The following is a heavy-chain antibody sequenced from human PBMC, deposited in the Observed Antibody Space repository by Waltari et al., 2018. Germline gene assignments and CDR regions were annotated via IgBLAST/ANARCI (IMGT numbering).Heavy chain of an antibody. V-gene: IGHV4-59*01. CDR1: GCSISSYY. D-gene: IGHD1-26*01. J-gene: IGHJ3*02. CDR2: IYYSGST. CDR3: ARDHGSSGAGAFDI. Sequence: QVQLQASGPGLVKPSETLSLTCTVSGCSISSYYWSWTRPPPGKGLEWIGYIYYSGSTNYNPSLKSRVTISVDTSKNQFSLKLSSVTAADTAVYYCARDHGSSGAGAFDIWGQGTMVTVSS.